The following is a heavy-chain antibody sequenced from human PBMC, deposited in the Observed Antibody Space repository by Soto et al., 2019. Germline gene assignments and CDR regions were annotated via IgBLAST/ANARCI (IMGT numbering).Heavy chain of an antibody. CDR1: GGTFSSYA. V-gene: IGHV1-69*06. CDR3: ARDGGPDRYYYGMDV. D-gene: IGHD3-3*01. Sequence: SVKVSCKASGGTFSSYAISWVRQAPGQGLEWMGGVIPIFGTANYAQKFQGRVTITADKSTSTAYMELSSLRSEDTAVYYCARDGGPDRYYYGMDVWGQGTTVTVSS. CDR2: VIPIFGTA. J-gene: IGHJ6*02.